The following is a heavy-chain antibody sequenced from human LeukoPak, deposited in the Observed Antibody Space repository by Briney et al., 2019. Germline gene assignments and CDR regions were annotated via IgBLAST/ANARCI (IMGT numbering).Heavy chain of an antibody. CDR1: GFTFRDYA. D-gene: IGHD1-1*01. CDR3: TRWRVHAIYDF. CDR2: IKESPFGTT. Sequence: QPGRSLRLACTASGFTFRDYAMTWTRQAPGKGLEWVGSIKESPFGTTEYATSLKDRFTVSRDDSKGIAFLQMNSLTAEDTAVYYCTRWRVHAIYDFWGQGTLVTVSS. V-gene: IGHV3-49*03. J-gene: IGHJ4*02.